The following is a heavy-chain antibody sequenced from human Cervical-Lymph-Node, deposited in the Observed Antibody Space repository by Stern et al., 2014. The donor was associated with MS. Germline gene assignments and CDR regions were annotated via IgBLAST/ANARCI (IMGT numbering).Heavy chain of an antibody. D-gene: IGHD3-22*01. CDR2: ISGGGGGI. CDR1: GFTFNKYA. CDR3: AKQYFDSSGYSYYYGMDV. J-gene: IGHJ6*02. V-gene: IGHV3-23*04. Sequence: EVQLVESGGDLVQPGGSLRLSCAASGFTFNKYAMNWVRQAPGKGLEWVSTISGGGGGIYYADSVKGRFTISRDNSENTLYLQMHSLRAEDTAIYYCAKQYFDSSGYSYYYGMDVWGQGTTVTVSS.